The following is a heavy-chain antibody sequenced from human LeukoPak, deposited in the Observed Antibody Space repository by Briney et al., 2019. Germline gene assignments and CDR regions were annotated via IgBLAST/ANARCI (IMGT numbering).Heavy chain of an antibody. V-gene: IGHV1-2*02. Sequence: ASVKVSCKASGYTFTDYYMHWVRQAPGQGLEWMGWIDPNSGDTNYAQKFQGRVTMTRDTSINTAYMELSRLRSDDTAVYYCAGDMVRGVILRRVLEYWGQGTLVTVSS. CDR2: IDPNSGDT. CDR1: GYTFTDYY. J-gene: IGHJ4*02. CDR3: AGDMVRGVILRRVLEY. D-gene: IGHD3-10*01.